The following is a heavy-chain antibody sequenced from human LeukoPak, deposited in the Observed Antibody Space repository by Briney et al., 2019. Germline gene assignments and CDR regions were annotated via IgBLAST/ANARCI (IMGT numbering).Heavy chain of an antibody. J-gene: IGHJ4*02. V-gene: IGHV3-7*04. CDR1: GFTVSSNY. CDR3: ARASIAVAGNTMGSDY. CDR2: IKQDGSER. Sequence: PGGSLRLSCAASGFTVSSNYMSWVRQPPGKGLEWVANIKQDGSERYYVDSVKGRFTISRDNAKNSLYLQMNSLRAEDTAVYYCARASIAVAGNTMGSDYWGQGTLVTVSS. D-gene: IGHD6-19*01.